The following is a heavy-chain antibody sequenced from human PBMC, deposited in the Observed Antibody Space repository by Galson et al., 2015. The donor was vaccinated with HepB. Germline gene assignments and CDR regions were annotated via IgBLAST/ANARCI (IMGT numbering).Heavy chain of an antibody. Sequence: VKVSCKASGYTFTSYGISWVRQAPGQGLEWMGWISAYNGNTNYAQKLQGRVTMTTDTSTSTAYMELRSLRSDDTAVYYCARDYGDYVDNWFDPWGQGTLVTVSS. CDR1: GYTFTSYG. J-gene: IGHJ5*02. V-gene: IGHV1-18*04. D-gene: IGHD4-17*01. CDR2: ISAYNGNT. CDR3: ARDYGDYVDNWFDP.